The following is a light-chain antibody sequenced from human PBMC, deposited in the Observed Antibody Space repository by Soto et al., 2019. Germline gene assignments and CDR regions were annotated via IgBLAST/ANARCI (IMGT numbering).Light chain of an antibody. CDR3: QVWDSSTDQNVV. CDR1: KIGTKS. V-gene: IGLV3-21*02. CDR2: DDS. J-gene: IGLJ7*01. Sequence: SYELTQPPSVSVAPGQTARITCGGNKIGTKSVHWYQQKPGQAPVLVVFDDSDRPSGIPGRLSGSNSGNTATLTISRVEAGDEADYYCQVWDSSTDQNVVFGGGTQLTVL.